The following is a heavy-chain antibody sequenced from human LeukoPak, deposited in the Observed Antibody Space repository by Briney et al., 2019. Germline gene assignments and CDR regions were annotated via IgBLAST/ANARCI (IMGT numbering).Heavy chain of an antibody. V-gene: IGHV4-59*01. D-gene: IGHD5-12*01. CDR1: GGSISSYY. J-gene: IGHJ5*02. CDR2: IYYSGST. Sequence: PSETLSLTCTVSGGSISSYYWSWIRQPPGKGLEWIGYIYYSGSTNYNPSLKSRVTISVDTSKNQFSLKLSSVTAADTAVYYCARDAGYGRGWFDPWGQGTLVTVSS. CDR3: ARDAGYGRGWFDP.